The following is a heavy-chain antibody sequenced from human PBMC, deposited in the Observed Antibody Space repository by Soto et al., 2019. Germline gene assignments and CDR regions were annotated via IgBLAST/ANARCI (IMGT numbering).Heavy chain of an antibody. CDR2: ISRGSNTI. J-gene: IGHJ4*02. Sequence: EVQLVESGGGLVQPGGSLRLSCAASGFTFSSYSMNWVRQAPGKGLEWVSYISRGSNTIYYADSVKGRFTISRDNAKTSLYLQMSSLRDADTAVYYCARVGYSSPFDYWGQGTLLTVSS. V-gene: IGHV3-48*02. CDR1: GFTFSSYS. D-gene: IGHD5-18*01. CDR3: ARVGYSSPFDY.